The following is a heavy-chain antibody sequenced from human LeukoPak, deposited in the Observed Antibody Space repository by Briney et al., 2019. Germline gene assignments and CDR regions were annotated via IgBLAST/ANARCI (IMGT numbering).Heavy chain of an antibody. CDR2: TSSSSSYI. D-gene: IGHD2-2*01. J-gene: IGHJ3*02. V-gene: IGHV3-21*01. CDR3: ARSGYCSSTSCSKGDDAFDI. CDR1: GFTFSSYS. Sequence: GGSLRLSCAASGFTFSSYSMNWVRQAPGKGLEWVSSTSSSSSYIYYADSVKGRFTISRDNAKNSLYLQMNSLRAEDTAVYYCARSGYCSSTSCSKGDDAFDIWGQGTMVTVSS.